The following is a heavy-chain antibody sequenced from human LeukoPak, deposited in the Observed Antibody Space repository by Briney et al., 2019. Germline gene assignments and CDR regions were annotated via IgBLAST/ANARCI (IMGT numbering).Heavy chain of an antibody. CDR2: IKSKTDGGTT. D-gene: IGHD3-10*01. J-gene: IGHJ4*02. V-gene: IGHV3-15*01. CDR1: GFTFRNAR. Sequence: GGSLRLSCVASGFTFRNARMSWVRQAPGKGLEWVGRIKSKTDGGTTDYAAPVKGRFTISRDDSKNTLYLQMNSLKTEDTAVYYCTQGTEYYYGSGSHYWGQGTLVTVSS. CDR3: TQGTEYYYGSGSHY.